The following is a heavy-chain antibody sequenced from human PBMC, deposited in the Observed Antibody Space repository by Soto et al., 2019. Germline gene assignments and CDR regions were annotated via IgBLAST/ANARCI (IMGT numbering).Heavy chain of an antibody. V-gene: IGHV4-59*01. CDR2: IYYSGST. J-gene: IGHJ5*02. CDR1: GGSISSYY. Sequence: QVQLQESGPGLVKPSETLSLTCTVSGGSISSYYWSWIRQPPGKGLEWIGYIYYSGSTNYNPSLKSRVTISIDTSKNQFSLKLSSVTAADTAVYYCARDVGRWFGSNWFDPWGQGTPVTVSS. D-gene: IGHD3-10*01. CDR3: ARDVGRWFGSNWFDP.